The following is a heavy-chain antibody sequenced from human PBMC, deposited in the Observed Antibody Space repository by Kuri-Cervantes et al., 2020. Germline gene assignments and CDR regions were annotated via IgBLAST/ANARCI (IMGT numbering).Heavy chain of an antibody. D-gene: IGHD1-26*01. CDR1: GFTFSNSD. CDR2: ISSSGSSI. J-gene: IGHJ2*01. Sequence: GGSLRLSCAASGFTFSNSDMNWVRQAPGKGLEWISYISSSGSSISYADSMKGRFTISRDNAKNSLYLQLNSLRAEDTAVYYCARIVGWYFDLWGRGTLVTVSS. V-gene: IGHV3-11*01. CDR3: ARIVGWYFDL.